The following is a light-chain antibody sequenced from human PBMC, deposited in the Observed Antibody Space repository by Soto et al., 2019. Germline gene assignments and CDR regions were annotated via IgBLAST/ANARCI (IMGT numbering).Light chain of an antibody. J-gene: IGLJ3*02. CDR2: GTS. CDR1: SSNIGAGYD. V-gene: IGLV1-40*01. Sequence: QSVLTQPPSVSGAPGQRVTISCTGSSSNIGAGYDVHWYQQLPGTAPKLLIYGTSNRPSGVPDRFSGSKSGTSASLAITGLQAEDEAYYYCQSYDSSLSGWVFGGGTKLTVL. CDR3: QSYDSSLSGWV.